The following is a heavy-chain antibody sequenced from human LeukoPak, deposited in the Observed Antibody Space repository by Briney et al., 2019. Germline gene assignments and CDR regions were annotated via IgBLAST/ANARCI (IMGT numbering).Heavy chain of an antibody. CDR2: ISSSSSTI. Sequence: GGSLRLSCAASGFSISTYNINWVRQAPGKGLEWVSYISSSSSTIYYADSVKGRFTISRDNAKNSLYLQMNSLRAEDTAVYYCARDEYNWNVDAFDIWGQGTVVTVSS. CDR1: GFSISTYN. J-gene: IGHJ3*02. D-gene: IGHD1-20*01. CDR3: ARDEYNWNVDAFDI. V-gene: IGHV3-48*04.